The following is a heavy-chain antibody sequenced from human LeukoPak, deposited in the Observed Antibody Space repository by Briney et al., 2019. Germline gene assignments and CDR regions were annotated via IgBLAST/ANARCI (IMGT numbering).Heavy chain of an antibody. D-gene: IGHD3-10*01. Sequence: KLSQTLSLTCAISGDSVSSNSAAWNWIRQSPSRGLEWLGRTYYRSKWHSYYAPSVKSRITINPDTSKNQFSLQLKSVTPEDTAVYYCARMVGLVSDFWGRGTLVTVSS. CDR1: GDSVSSNSAA. CDR3: ARMVGLVSDF. J-gene: IGHJ4*02. CDR2: TYYRSKWHS. V-gene: IGHV6-1*01.